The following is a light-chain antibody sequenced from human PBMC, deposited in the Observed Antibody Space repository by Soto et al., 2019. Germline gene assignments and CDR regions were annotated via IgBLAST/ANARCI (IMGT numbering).Light chain of an antibody. V-gene: IGLV2-8*01. CDR2: EVN. CDR1: SSEVGGYNY. J-gene: IGLJ1*01. CDR3: SSYAGSYNYV. Sequence: QSVLTQPSSASGVPGQSVTISFTGTSSEVGGYNYVSWYQHHPGKAPKLIIHEVNVRPSGVPNRFSGSKSGNTASLTVSGLQADDEADYYCSSYAGSYNYVFGTGTKVTVL.